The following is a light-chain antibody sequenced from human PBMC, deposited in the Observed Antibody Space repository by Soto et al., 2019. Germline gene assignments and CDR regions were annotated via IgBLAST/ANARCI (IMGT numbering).Light chain of an antibody. Sequence: DIQLTQSPSSLSASVGDRVSITCQASQDISNCLNWYQHKPGTAPKLLIYDASNLETGVPSRFSGSGSGTDFTFTISSLQPEDFATYYCQQYDSLPPLYTFGQGTKLDLK. CDR2: DAS. J-gene: IGKJ2*01. CDR1: QDISNC. CDR3: QQYDSLPPLYT. V-gene: IGKV1-33*01.